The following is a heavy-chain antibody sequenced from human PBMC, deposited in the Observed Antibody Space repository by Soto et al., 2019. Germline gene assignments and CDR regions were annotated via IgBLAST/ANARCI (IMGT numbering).Heavy chain of an antibody. CDR3: ARVLQWSTPDY. V-gene: IGHV1-18*01. CDR1: GYSFTGYG. J-gene: IGHJ4*02. D-gene: IGHD6-19*01. CDR2: ISGYNGHI. Sequence: QVQLVQSGAEVKKPGASVNISCKASGYSFTGYGISWVRQAPGQGLEWMGWISGYNGHIDYAQKFQGRVSMTTDTYTNTAYREMRSLRSDDTAKYYCARVLQWSTPDYWGQGSLVTVSS.